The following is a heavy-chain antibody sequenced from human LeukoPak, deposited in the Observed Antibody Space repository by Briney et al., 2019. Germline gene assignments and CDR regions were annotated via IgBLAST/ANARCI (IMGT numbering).Heavy chain of an antibody. V-gene: IGHV3-21*01. D-gene: IGHD6-25*01. J-gene: IGHJ3*02. CDR3: ARRSAAKDAFDI. CDR1: GFTFSSYS. Sequence: GGSLRLSCAASGFTFSSYSMNWVRQAPGQGLEWVSSISSSSSYIYYADSVKGRFTISRDNAKNSLYLQMNSLRAEDTAVYYCARRSAAKDAFDIWGQGTMVTVSS. CDR2: ISSSSSYI.